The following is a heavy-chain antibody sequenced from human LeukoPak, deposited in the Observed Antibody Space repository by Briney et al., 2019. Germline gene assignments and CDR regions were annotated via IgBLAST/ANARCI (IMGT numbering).Heavy chain of an antibody. CDR1: SYSINTDYY. D-gene: IGHD1-26*01. Sequence: PSETLSLTCAVSSYSINTDYYWVWIRQPPEKGLEWIGSIYRSGKTYYNPSLKSRVTISLDMSKNQFSLKLSSVTAADTAVYYCASLSGSYYTYYYYMDVWGKGTTVTVSS. J-gene: IGHJ6*03. CDR2: IYRSGKT. V-gene: IGHV4-38-2*01. CDR3: ASLSGSYYTYYYYMDV.